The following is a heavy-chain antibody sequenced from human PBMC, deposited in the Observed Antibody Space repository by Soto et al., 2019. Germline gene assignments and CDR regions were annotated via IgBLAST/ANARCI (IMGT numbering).Heavy chain of an antibody. CDR1: GFTFISYA. CDR2: ISFDGSNK. D-gene: IGHD2-2*01. CDR3: ARDSSFLAIVVVPAAIDY. V-gene: IGHV3-30-3*01. Sequence: GSLRLSCAASGFTFISYAMHFFRQSPGKGLEWVAVISFDGSNKYYADSVKGRFTISRDNSKNTLYLQMNSLRADDTAVYYCARDSSFLAIVVVPAAIDYWGQGTLVTVSS. J-gene: IGHJ4*02.